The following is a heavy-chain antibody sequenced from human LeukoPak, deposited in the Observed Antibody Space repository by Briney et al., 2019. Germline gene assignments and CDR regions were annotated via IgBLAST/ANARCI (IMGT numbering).Heavy chain of an antibody. Sequence: GGSLRLSCAASGISFSNYSMSWVRQAPGKGLEWVANIKQDGSEKYYVDSVKGRFTISRDNAKNSLYLQMNSLRAEDTAVYYCARDLYSGYDYLSDYWGQGTLVTVSS. D-gene: IGHD5-12*01. V-gene: IGHV3-7*01. CDR2: IKQDGSEK. J-gene: IGHJ4*02. CDR1: GISFSNYS. CDR3: ARDLYSGYDYLSDY.